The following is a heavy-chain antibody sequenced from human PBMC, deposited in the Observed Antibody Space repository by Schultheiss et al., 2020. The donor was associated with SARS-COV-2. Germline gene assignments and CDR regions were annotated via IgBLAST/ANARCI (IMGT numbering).Heavy chain of an antibody. CDR3: ARDKGAGGAFDI. D-gene: IGHD1-26*01. CDR1: GYTFTSYG. Sequence: GESLKISCKASGYTFTSYGISWVRQAPGQGLEWMGWINPNSGGTNYAQKFQGRVTMTRDTSISTAYMELSRLRSDDTAVYYCARDKGAGGAFDIWGQGTMVTVS. V-gene: IGHV1-2*02. CDR2: INPNSGGT. J-gene: IGHJ3*02.